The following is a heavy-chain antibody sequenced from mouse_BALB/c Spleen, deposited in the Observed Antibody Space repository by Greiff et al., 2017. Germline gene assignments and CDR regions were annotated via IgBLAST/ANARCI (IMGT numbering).Heavy chain of an antibody. Sequence: VQLQQSGAELARPGASVKLSCKASGYTFTSYWMQWVKQRPGQGLEWIGAIYPGDGDTRYTQKFKGKATLTADKSSSTAYMQLSSLASEDSAVYYCARDYGKEGFAYWGQGTLVTVSA. D-gene: IGHD2-1*01. J-gene: IGHJ3*01. V-gene: IGHV1-87*01. CDR3: ARDYGKEGFAY. CDR1: GYTFTSYW. CDR2: IYPGDGDT.